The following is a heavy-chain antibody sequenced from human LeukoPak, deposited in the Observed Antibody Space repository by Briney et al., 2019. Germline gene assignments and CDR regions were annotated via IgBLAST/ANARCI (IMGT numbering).Heavy chain of an antibody. CDR3: ARKRAAKYRVWFDP. V-gene: IGHV3-21*01. Sequence: GSLRLSCAASGFTFSSYSMNWVRQAPGKGLEWVSSISSSSSYIYYADSVKGRFTISRDNAKNSLYLQMNSLRAEDTAVYYCARKRAAKYRVWFDPWGQGTLVTVSS. J-gene: IGHJ5*02. D-gene: IGHD2-2*01. CDR1: GFTFSSYS. CDR2: ISSSSSYI.